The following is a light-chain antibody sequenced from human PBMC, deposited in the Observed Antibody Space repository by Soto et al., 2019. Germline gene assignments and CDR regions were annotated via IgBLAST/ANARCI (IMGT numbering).Light chain of an antibody. CDR1: QSIRSN. CDR3: QQYDSWPLT. J-gene: IGKJ4*01. CDR2: GAS. V-gene: IGKV3D-15*01. Sequence: EIVMTQSPATLSVSPGERVTLSCRASQSIRSNLAWYQQQPGQTPRLLIYGASTRATDIPARFSGSGSGTDFTLTVSSLQSEDSAVYYCQQYDSWPLTFSGGTKVEIK.